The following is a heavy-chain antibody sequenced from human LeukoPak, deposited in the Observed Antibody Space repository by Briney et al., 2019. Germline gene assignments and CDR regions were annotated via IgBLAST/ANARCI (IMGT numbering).Heavy chain of an antibody. V-gene: IGHV4-34*01. CDR3: ARVAEVDSSGYPYYFDY. CDR1: GGSFSGYY. D-gene: IGHD3-22*01. Sequence: SETQSLTCAVYGGSFSGYYWSWNRQPPGKGLEWIGEINHSGSANYNPSLKSRVTISVDTSKNQFSLKLSSVTAADTAVYYCARVAEVDSSGYPYYFDYWGQGTLVTVSS. CDR2: INHSGSA. J-gene: IGHJ4*02.